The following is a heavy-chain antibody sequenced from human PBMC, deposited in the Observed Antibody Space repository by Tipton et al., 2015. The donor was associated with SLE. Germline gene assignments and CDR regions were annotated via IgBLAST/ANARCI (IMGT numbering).Heavy chain of an antibody. V-gene: IGHV3-20*04. CDR2: INWNGDST. CDR1: GFTFDDYG. Sequence: SLRLSCAASGFTFDDYGMSWVRQAPGKGLEWVSHINWNGDSTGYADSVKGRFTISRDNAKNLLFLQLKSLRAEDTAVYYCARGSVYHDIPYMDVWGKGTTVTVSS. D-gene: IGHD3-9*01. J-gene: IGHJ6*03. CDR3: ARGSVYHDIPYMDV.